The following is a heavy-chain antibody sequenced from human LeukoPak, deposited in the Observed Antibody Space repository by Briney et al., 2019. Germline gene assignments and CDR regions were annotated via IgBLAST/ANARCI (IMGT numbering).Heavy chain of an antibody. Sequence: GSLRLSCAASRFTFSSYWMNWARQAPGKGLEWVASINHNGNVNYYVDSVKGRFTISRNNAKNSLYLQMSNLRAEDTAVYFCARGGGLDVWGQGATVTVSS. J-gene: IGHJ6*02. CDR2: INHNGNVN. D-gene: IGHD3-16*01. CDR1: RFTFSSYW. CDR3: ARGGGLDV. V-gene: IGHV3-7*03.